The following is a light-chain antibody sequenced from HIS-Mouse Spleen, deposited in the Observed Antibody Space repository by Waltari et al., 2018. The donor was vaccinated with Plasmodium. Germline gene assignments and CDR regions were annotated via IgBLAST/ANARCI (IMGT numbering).Light chain of an antibody. J-gene: IGLJ1*01. CDR1: SSDVGSYNL. V-gene: IGLV2-23*01. CDR3: CSYAGSSTYV. CDR2: EGS. Sequence: QSALTPPASVSGSPGQSITISCPGTSSDVGSYNLVSWYQQPPGKAPKLMIYEGSKRPSGVSNRFSGSKSGNTASLTISGLQAEDEADYYCCSYAGSSTYVFGTGTKVTVL.